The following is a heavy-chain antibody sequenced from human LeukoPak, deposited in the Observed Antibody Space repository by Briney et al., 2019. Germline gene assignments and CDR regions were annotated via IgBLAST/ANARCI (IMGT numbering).Heavy chain of an antibody. Sequence: GASVKVSCKASGHTFTSYAMHWVRQAPGQRLEWMGWINAGNGNTKYSQEFQGRVTITRDTSASTAYMELSSLRSEDMAVYYCARGGLNYDFWSGPLGEYYYMDVWGKGTTVTVSS. J-gene: IGHJ6*03. CDR3: ARGGLNYDFWSGPLGEYYYMDV. D-gene: IGHD3-3*01. CDR2: INAGNGNT. V-gene: IGHV1-3*03. CDR1: GHTFTSYA.